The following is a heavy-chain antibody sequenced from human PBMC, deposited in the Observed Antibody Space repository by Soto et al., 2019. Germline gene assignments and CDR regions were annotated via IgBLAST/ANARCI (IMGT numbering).Heavy chain of an antibody. D-gene: IGHD1-26*01. J-gene: IGHJ4*02. Sequence: QVQLVQSGGEVKRPGASVKVSCKPSGYTFTNYVIDWVRQAPGQGLEWMGWISPFNGHTKYAQKFQGRVTLTTDTSTSTAYMELTSLRFDDTAVYCCARDAGGGSYLAYWGQGTLVTVSS. CDR3: ARDAGGGSYLAY. CDR1: GYTFTNYV. V-gene: IGHV1-18*01. CDR2: ISPFNGHT.